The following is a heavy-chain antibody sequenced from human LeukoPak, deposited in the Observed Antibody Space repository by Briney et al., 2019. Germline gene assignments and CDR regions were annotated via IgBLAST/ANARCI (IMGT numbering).Heavy chain of an antibody. J-gene: IGHJ3*02. CDR3: AKPPSPSYCSSTSCSRGI. V-gene: IGHV3-30*02. Sequence: QAGGSLRLSCAASGFTFSSYGMHWVRQAPGKGLEWVAFIRYDGSNKYYADSVKGRFTISRDNSKNTLYLQMNSPRAEDTAVYYCAKPPSPSYCSSTSCSRGIWGQGTMVTVSS. CDR1: GFTFSSYG. CDR2: IRYDGSNK. D-gene: IGHD2-2*01.